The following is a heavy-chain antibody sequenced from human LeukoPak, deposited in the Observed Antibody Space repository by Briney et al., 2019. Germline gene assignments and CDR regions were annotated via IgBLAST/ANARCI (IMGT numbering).Heavy chain of an antibody. V-gene: IGHV1-18*01. CDR3: ARLAYGANYIDY. Sequence: GASVKVSCKASGYTFTNYDINWVRQEPGQGLERMGWISAHNGNTNYAQKLQGRVTMTTDTSTSTAYMEMRSLRSDDTAVYYCARLAYGANYIDYWGQGTLVTVSS. CDR1: GYTFTNYD. J-gene: IGHJ4*02. CDR2: ISAHNGNT. D-gene: IGHD4-17*01.